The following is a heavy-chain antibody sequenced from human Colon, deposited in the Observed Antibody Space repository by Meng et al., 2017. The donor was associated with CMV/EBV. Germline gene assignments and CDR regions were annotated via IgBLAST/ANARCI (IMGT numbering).Heavy chain of an antibody. CDR2: IRYDGSNK. V-gene: IGHV3-30*02. J-gene: IGHJ4*02. CDR3: ATITGSKVY. Sequence: GGSLRLSCAASGFTFSSYGMHWVRQAPGKGLELVSFIRYDGSNKYYADSVKGRFTISRDNSKNTLYRQMNSLRAEDTAVYYCATITGSKVYWGQGTLVTVSS. D-gene: IGHD1-20*01. CDR1: GFTFSSYG.